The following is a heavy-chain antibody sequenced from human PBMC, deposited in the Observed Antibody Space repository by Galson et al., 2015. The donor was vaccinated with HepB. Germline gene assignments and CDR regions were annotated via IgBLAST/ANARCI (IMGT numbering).Heavy chain of an antibody. CDR3: ASYGDYAMDY. J-gene: IGHJ4*02. Sequence: SLRLSCAASGFTFSSYSMKWVRQAPGKGLEWVSSISSSSSYIYYADSVKGRFTISRDNAKNALYLQMNSLRAEDTAVYSCASYGDYAMDYWGQGTLVTVSS. V-gene: IGHV3-21*01. D-gene: IGHD4-17*01. CDR1: GFTFSSYS. CDR2: ISSSSSYI.